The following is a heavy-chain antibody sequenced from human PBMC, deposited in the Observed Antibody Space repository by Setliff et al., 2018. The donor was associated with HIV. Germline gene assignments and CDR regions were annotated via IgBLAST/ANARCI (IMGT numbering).Heavy chain of an antibody. Sequence: PSETLSLTCTVSDSFHNNIWAWIRQSPEKGLEWIGFISSAGNANYNPSLGRPVKMSVDTANNQFSLTLYLQMNSLRAEDTAVYYCARSNCGGDCDAFDIWGQGTMVTVSS. J-gene: IGHJ3*02. D-gene: IGHD2-21*02. CDR2: ISSAGNA. CDR1: DSFHNNI. CDR3: ARSNCGGDCDAFDI. V-gene: IGHV4-4*07.